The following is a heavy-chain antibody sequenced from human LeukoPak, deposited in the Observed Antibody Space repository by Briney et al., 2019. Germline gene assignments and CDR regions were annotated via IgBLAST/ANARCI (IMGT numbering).Heavy chain of an antibody. V-gene: IGHV3-30*18. CDR2: ISYDGSNK. Sequence: GGSLRLSCAASGFTFSSYGMHWVRQAPGKGLEWVAVISYDGSNKYYADSVKGRFTISRDNSKNTLYLQMNSLRAEDTAVYYCAKLVSWAQGTLVTVPP. J-gene: IGHJ4*02. CDR1: GFTFSSYG. CDR3: AKLVS.